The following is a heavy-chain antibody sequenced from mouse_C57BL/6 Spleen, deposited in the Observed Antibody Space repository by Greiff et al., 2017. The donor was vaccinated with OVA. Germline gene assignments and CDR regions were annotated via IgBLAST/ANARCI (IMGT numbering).Heavy chain of an antibody. CDR3: YSNYVPY. CDR1: GYTFTDYE. CDR2: IDPETGGT. D-gene: IGHD2-5*01. J-gene: IGHJ2*01. V-gene: IGHV1-15*01. Sequence: LQESGAELVRPGASVTLSCKASGYTFTDYEMHWVKQTPVHGLEWIGAIDPETGGTAYNQKFKGKAILTADKSFSTAYMELRSLTSEDSAVYYSYSNYVPYWGQGTTLTVSS.